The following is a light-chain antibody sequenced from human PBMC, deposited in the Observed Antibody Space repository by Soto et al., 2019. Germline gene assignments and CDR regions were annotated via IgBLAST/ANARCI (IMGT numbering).Light chain of an antibody. CDR3: QEHYGGRPVA. CDR1: QGIDHY. J-gene: IGKJ3*01. V-gene: IGKV1-27*01. CDR2: AAS. Sequence: DIQMTQSPSSLSASVGDRVTITCRASQGIDHYLAWYQQKPRKAPKLLIYAASTLQSGVPSRFSGSGSGTDFTLTITSLQPEDVATYYCQEHYGGRPVAFGPGTKVDV.